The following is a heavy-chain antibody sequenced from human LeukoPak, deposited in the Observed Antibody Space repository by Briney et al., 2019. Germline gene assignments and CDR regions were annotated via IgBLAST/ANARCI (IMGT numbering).Heavy chain of an antibody. CDR1: GRTFSSYA. CDR2: FIPIFGTA. D-gene: IGHD3-10*01. J-gene: IGHJ4*02. CDR3: AREETGELLYEFDY. Sequence: GASVKVSCKASGRTFSSYAISWVRQAAGQGLEWLGGFIPIFGTANYAQKFQGRVTITADESTSTAYMELSSLRSEDTAVYYCAREETGELLYEFDYWGQGTLVTVSS. V-gene: IGHV1-69*13.